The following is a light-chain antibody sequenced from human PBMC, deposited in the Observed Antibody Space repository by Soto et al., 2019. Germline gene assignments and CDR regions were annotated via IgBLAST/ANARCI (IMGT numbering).Light chain of an antibody. CDR2: AAS. Sequence: DIQMTQSPSSLSASVGDRVTVTCRASQSISSYLNGYQQKPGKAPKLLIYAASSLQSGVPSRFSGSGSGTDFTLTISSLLPEDFATYYCQQSYSTPRTFGQGTKVEIK. CDR1: QSISSY. V-gene: IGKV1-39*01. J-gene: IGKJ1*01. CDR3: QQSYSTPRT.